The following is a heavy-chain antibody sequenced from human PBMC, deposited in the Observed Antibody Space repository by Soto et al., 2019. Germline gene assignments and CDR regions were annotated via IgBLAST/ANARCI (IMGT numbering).Heavy chain of an antibody. D-gene: IGHD6-13*01. J-gene: IGHJ3*02. Sequence: ASVKVSCKASGYTFTSYYMHWVRQAPGQGLEWMGIINPSGGSTSYAQKFQGRVTMTRDTSTSTVYMELSSLRSEDTAVYYCASAFTGDSGWSRRHAFDIWGQGTMVTVSS. CDR3: ASAFTGDSGWSRRHAFDI. CDR1: GYTFTSYY. CDR2: INPSGGST. V-gene: IGHV1-46*01.